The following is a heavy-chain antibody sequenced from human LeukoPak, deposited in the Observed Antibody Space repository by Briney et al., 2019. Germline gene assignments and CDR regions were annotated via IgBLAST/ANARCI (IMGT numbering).Heavy chain of an antibody. CDR3: ARVGGGGNSATDAFDI. Sequence: SETLSLTCTVSGYSISSGYYWGWIRQPPGKGREWIGSIYHSGSTYYNPSLKSRVTISVDTSKNQFSLKLSSVTAADTAVYYCARVGGGGNSATDAFDIWGQGTMVTVSS. D-gene: IGHD4-23*01. CDR1: GYSISSGYY. V-gene: IGHV4-38-2*02. CDR2: IYHSGST. J-gene: IGHJ3*02.